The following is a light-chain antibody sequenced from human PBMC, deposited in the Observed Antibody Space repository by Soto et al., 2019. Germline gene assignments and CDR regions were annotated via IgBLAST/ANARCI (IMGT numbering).Light chain of an antibody. CDR2: HAS. CDR1: QDISSW. J-gene: IGKJ1*01. V-gene: IGKV1-12*01. Sequence: DIQMTQSPSSASASVGDRVTITCRASQDISSWFAWYQQKPGKAPKLLIYHASILESGVPSRFSGSGSGTDFNLTISSLQPEDFATYYCQQANSFPRTFGQGTRVDIK. CDR3: QQANSFPRT.